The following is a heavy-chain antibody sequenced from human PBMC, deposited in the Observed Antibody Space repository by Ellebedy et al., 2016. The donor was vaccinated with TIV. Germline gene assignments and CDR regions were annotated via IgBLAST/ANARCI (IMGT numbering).Heavy chain of an antibody. CDR2: IYPGDSDT. CDR1: GYSFTNYW. Sequence: GESLKISXKGSGYSFTNYWIGWVRQMPGKGLEWMGIIYPGDSDTRYSPSFQGQVTISADKSISTAYLQWSSLKASDTAMYYCARQGYCSNDICRGSVDYWGQGTLVTVSS. D-gene: IGHD2-8*01. V-gene: IGHV5-51*01. CDR3: ARQGYCSNDICRGSVDY. J-gene: IGHJ4*02.